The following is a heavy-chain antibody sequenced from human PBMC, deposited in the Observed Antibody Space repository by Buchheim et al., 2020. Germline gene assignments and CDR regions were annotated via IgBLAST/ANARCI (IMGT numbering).Heavy chain of an antibody. J-gene: IGHJ6*02. CDR2: IKPHSGVT. V-gene: IGHV1-2*04. D-gene: IGHD3-10*01. Sequence: QVQLVQSGAEVKNPGASVKVSCKASGYTFTGYYLHWVRQAPGQGLEWMGWIKPHSGVTNYAQKFQDWVTMTRDTSISTAHMERSRLRSDDTAVYYCARNAYYGSGSYYSSHYYYYYGMDVWGQGT. CDR3: ARNAYYGSGSYYSSHYYYYYGMDV. CDR1: GYTFTGYY.